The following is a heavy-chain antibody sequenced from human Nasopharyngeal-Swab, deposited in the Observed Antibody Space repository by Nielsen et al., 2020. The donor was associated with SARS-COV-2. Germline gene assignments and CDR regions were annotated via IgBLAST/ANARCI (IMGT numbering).Heavy chain of an antibody. J-gene: IGHJ6*03. CDR2: ISRNAASI. V-gene: IGHV3-9*01. D-gene: IGHD4-11*01. Sequence: SLKISCAVSGFTFDDYAMHWVRQAPGKGLEWVSSISRNAASIGYAASVKGRFTISRDNAKNSLCLQMSTLRAEDTALYYCAKDSRSSYYDAYYYSMDVWGKGTTVTVSS. CDR1: GFTFDDYA. CDR3: AKDSRSSYYDAYYYSMDV.